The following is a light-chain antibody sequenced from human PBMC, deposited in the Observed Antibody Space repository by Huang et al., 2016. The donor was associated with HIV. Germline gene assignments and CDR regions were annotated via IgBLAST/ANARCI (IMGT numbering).Light chain of an antibody. Sequence: DIQVTQSPSSLSASVGDRVTITCRAREMISNYLNWYQKKPGIAPKLLIYAASSLQGGVPSRFSGSGSGTDFTLTISSLQPEDFATYYCQQSHSSPPTFGQGTKVDIK. J-gene: IGKJ1*01. CDR2: AAS. V-gene: IGKV1-39*01. CDR1: EMISNY. CDR3: QQSHSSPPT.